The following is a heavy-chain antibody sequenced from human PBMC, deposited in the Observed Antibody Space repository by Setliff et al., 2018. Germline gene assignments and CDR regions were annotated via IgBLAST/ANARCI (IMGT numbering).Heavy chain of an antibody. Sequence: LSLTCTVSGGSLNNYYWTWIRQPPGKGLEWIGYIYTSGTAIYNPSLRSRVTISVDMSKKQFSLKLSSVTAADTAVYYCARAGGYYGSGSYYNDGWFEPWGQGTLVTVSS. V-gene: IGHV4-4*09. J-gene: IGHJ5*02. CDR1: GGSLNNYY. D-gene: IGHD3-10*01. CDR3: ARAGGYYGSGSYYNDGWFEP. CDR2: IYTSGTA.